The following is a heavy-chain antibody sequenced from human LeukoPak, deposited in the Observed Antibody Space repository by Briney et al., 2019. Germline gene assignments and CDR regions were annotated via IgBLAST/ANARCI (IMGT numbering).Heavy chain of an antibody. CDR1: GFTFSSYS. CDR3: ARDPGWNYFDY. CDR2: ISSSSSYI. D-gene: IGHD5-24*01. Sequence: GGSLRLSCAASGFTFSSYSMNWVRQAPGKGLEWVSSISSSSSYIYYADSVKGRFAISRDNAKNSLYLQMNSLRAEDTAVYYCARDPGWNYFDYWGQGTLVTVSS. V-gene: IGHV3-21*01. J-gene: IGHJ4*02.